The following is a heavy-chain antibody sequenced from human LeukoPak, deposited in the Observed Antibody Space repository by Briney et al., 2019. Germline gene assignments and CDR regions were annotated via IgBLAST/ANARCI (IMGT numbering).Heavy chain of an antibody. Sequence: PGGSLRLSCAASGFTFSSYAMSWVRQAPGKGLEWVSAISGSGGSTYYADSVKGRFTISRDNSKHKLYLQMNSLRAEDTAVYYCAKDRGYSSGWYPFDYWGQGTLVTVSS. D-gene: IGHD6-19*01. CDR1: GFTFSSYA. J-gene: IGHJ4*02. CDR3: AKDRGYSSGWYPFDY. CDR2: ISGSGGST. V-gene: IGHV3-23*01.